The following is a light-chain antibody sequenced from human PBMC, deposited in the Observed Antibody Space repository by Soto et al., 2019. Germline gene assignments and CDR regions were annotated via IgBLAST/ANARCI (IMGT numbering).Light chain of an antibody. Sequence: DIVLTQSPVSLPVTPGEPASISCRSSQSLLHSNGYNYLDWFLQKPGQSPQLLISLGSNRASGVPDRFSGSGSGTDFTLKISRVEAEDFGVYYCMQALQSPKTFGQGTKVEIK. CDR3: MQALQSPKT. CDR1: QSLLHSNGYNY. V-gene: IGKV2-28*01. J-gene: IGKJ1*01. CDR2: LGS.